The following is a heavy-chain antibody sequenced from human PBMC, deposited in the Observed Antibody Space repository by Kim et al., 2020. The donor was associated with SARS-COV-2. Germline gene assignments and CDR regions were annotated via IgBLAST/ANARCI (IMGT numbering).Heavy chain of an antibody. J-gene: IGHJ4*02. Sequence: SETLSLTCSVSGASISSFYWSWIRQPAGKGLEWIGRIYTSGTTNYNPSLKSRVTMSLDTSKNQFSLNLTSLTAADTAVYYCATEGSGRSHDFWGQGTLVPVSS. V-gene: IGHV4-4*07. CDR3: ATEGSGRSHDF. CDR1: GASISSFY. CDR2: IYTSGTT. D-gene: IGHD3-3*01.